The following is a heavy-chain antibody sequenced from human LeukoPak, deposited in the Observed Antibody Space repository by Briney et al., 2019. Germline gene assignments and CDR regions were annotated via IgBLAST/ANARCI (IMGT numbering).Heavy chain of an antibody. J-gene: IGHJ4*02. CDR3: AKDHSSGWTSFDY. Sequence: GGSLRLSCAASGFTFSDYSMNWVRQAPGRGLEWVSYISSSSSNIYYADSVKGRFTIARDNSKNTLYLQMNSLRAEDTAVYYCAKDHSSGWTSFDYWGQGTLVTVSS. D-gene: IGHD6-19*01. CDR1: GFTFSDYS. V-gene: IGHV3-48*01. CDR2: ISSSSSNI.